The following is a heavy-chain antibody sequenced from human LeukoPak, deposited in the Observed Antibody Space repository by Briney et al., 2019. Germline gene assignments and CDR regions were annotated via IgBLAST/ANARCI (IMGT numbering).Heavy chain of an antibody. CDR1: GYTFTDYY. CDR2: ISAYNGNT. V-gene: IGHV1-18*04. CDR3: ARVRLLWFGELYRIDAFDI. D-gene: IGHD3-10*01. J-gene: IGHJ3*02. Sequence: ASVKVSCKASGYTFTDYYMQWVRQAPGQGLEWMGWISAYNGNTNYAQKLQGRVTMTTDTSTSTAYMELRSLRSDDTAVYYCARVRLLWFGELYRIDAFDIWGQGTMVTISS.